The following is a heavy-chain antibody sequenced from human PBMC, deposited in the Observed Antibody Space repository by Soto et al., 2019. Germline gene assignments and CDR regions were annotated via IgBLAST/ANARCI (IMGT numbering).Heavy chain of an antibody. D-gene: IGHD5-12*01. V-gene: IGHV3-33*01. J-gene: IGHJ4*02. CDR3: ATATGGYGPIDY. CDR1: GFIFSVYG. Sequence: QVQLVESGGSVVQPGGSLRLSCAASGFIFSVYGMHWVRQAPGKGLEWVAIIYYDGSNRYYADSAKGRFTISRDNSKNTLFLQMNSLRDEDTAVYYCATATGGYGPIDYWGQGTLVTVSS. CDR2: IYYDGSNR.